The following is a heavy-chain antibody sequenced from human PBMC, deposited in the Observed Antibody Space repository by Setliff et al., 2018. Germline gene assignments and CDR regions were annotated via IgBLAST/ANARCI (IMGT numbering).Heavy chain of an antibody. J-gene: IGHJ4*02. CDR2: IYPGDSDI. CDR3: ARPREGYKSFQY. V-gene: IGHV5-51*01. Sequence: PGESLTLSCKTSGYIFNNYWIVWVRQLPGKGLECMGIIYPGDSDIRYSPSFEGQVTISADKSISTAYLHWSSLKASDTAMYYCARPREGYKSFQYWGQGTQVTVSS. CDR1: GYIFNNYW. D-gene: IGHD5-12*01.